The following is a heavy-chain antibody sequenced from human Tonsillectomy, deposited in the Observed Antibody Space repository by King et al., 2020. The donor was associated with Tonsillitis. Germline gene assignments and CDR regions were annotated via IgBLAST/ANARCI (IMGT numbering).Heavy chain of an antibody. CDR3: ARVRAQMATIFLDTFDV. D-gene: IGHD5-24*01. J-gene: IGHJ3*01. CDR1: GFTLNNYA. V-gene: IGHV3-30*01. Sequence: VQLVESGGGVVQPGRSLRLSCAASGFTLNNYAMNWVRQAPGKGLEWVAAISYDGNRKYYADSVKGRFTISRDNYKNTLYLQMNSLRVEETAVYYCARVRAQMATIFLDTFDVWGQGTMVTVSS. CDR2: ISYDGNRK.